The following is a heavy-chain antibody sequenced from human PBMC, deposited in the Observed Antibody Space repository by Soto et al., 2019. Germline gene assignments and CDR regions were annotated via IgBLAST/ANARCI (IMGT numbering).Heavy chain of an antibody. Sequence: EVQLLESGGDLAQPGGSLRLICAASGFTFSNYAMTWVRQSPGKGLEWVSTITSAGSTFYGDTVKGRFTISRDNSKSTLYLQMNSLGAEDTAVYYCAKRDKFHSQSSGWANRFDSWGQGTLVTVSS. J-gene: IGHJ4*02. CDR1: GFTFSNYA. V-gene: IGHV3-23*01. CDR2: ITSAGST. CDR3: AKRDKFHSQSSGWANRFDS. D-gene: IGHD6-19*01.